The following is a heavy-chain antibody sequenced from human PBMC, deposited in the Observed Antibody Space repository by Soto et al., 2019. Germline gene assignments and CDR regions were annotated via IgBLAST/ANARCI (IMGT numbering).Heavy chain of an antibody. Sequence: GGSLRLFCAASGFTFSSYSMNWVRQAPGKGLEWVSSISSSSSYIYYADSVKGRFTISRDNAKNSLYLQMNSLRAEDTAVYYCAREARYDILTGPRMDVWGKGTTVTVSS. D-gene: IGHD3-9*01. CDR3: AREARYDILTGPRMDV. J-gene: IGHJ6*04. CDR1: GFTFSSYS. CDR2: ISSSSSYI. V-gene: IGHV3-21*01.